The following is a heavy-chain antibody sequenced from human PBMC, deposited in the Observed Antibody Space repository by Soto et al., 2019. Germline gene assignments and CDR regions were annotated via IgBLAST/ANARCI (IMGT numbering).Heavy chain of an antibody. V-gene: IGHV3-23*01. J-gene: IGHJ4*02. CDR3: AKDRSGYSSSWSPYDY. CDR1: GFTFSSYA. CDR2: ISGSGGST. Sequence: GGSLRLSCAASGFTFSSYAMSWVRQAPGKGLEWVSAISGSGGSTYYADSVKGRFTISRDNSKNTLYLQMNSLRAEDTAVYYCAKDRSGYSSSWSPYDYWGQGTLVTAPQ. D-gene: IGHD6-13*01.